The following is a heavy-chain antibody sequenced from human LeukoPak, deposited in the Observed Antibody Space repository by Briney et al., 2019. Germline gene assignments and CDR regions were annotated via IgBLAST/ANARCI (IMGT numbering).Heavy chain of an antibody. CDR2: ISGSGGST. J-gene: IGHJ6*02. CDR3: AKSVVPRGIAVAYYYYGMDV. CDR1: GFTFSGYA. V-gene: IGHV3-23*01. Sequence: GGSLRLSCAASGFTFSGYAMSWVRQAPGKGLEWVSAISGSGGSTYYADSVKGRFTISRDNSKNTLYLQMNSLRAEDTAVYYCAKSVVPRGIAVAYYYYGMDVWGQGTTVTVSS. D-gene: IGHD6-19*01.